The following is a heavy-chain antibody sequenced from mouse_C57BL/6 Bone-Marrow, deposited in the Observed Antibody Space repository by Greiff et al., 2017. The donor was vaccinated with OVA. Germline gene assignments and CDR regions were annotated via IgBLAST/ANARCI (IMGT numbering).Heavy chain of an antibody. D-gene: IGHD2-5*01. CDR2: IDPSDSYT. CDR1: GYTFTSYW. J-gene: IGHJ3*01. Sequence: QVQLQQPGAELVMPGASVKLSCKASGYTFTSYWMHWVKQRPGQGLEWIGVIDPSDSYTNYNQKFKGKSTLTVDKSSSTAYMQLSSLTSEDAVVYYCANSNFAWFAYWGQGTLVTVSA. CDR3: ANSNFAWFAY. V-gene: IGHV1-69*01.